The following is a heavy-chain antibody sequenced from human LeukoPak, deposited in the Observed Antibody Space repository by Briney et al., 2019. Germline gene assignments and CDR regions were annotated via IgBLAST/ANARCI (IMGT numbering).Heavy chain of an antibody. CDR3: ARGKYTSFDN. J-gene: IGHJ4*02. Sequence: SQTLSLTCAISGDSLFTDSVAWNWIRQSPSRGLEWLGRTYYRSKWSFDYAVSVKSRITINADTSKNQFSLQLNSVTPEDTAMYYCARGKYTSFDNWGQKILVTVSS. V-gene: IGHV6-1*01. CDR1: GDSLFTDSVA. D-gene: IGHD2-2*01. CDR2: TYYRSKWSF.